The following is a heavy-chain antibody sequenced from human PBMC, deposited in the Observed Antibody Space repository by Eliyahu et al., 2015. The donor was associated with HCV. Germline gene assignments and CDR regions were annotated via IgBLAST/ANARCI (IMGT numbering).Heavy chain of an antibody. V-gene: IGHV3-23*01. CDR1: GFXFSSYA. Sequence: EVQLLESGGGLVQPGGSLRLSCAASGFXFSSYAMGWVRQAPGKGLGWVSAISGSGGSTYYADSVKGRFTISRDNSKNTLYLQMNSLRAEDTAVYYCAKDQYYGSGSGPYYWGQGTLVTVSS. D-gene: IGHD3-10*01. J-gene: IGHJ4*02. CDR2: ISGSGGST. CDR3: AKDQYYGSGSGPYY.